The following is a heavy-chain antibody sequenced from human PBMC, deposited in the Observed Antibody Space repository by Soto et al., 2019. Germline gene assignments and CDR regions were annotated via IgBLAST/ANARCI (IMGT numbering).Heavy chain of an antibody. CDR2: AYYRSKWFD. CDR3: ARVRYCRGGSCYYGMDV. Sequence: SQTLSLTCAISGDSVSSDSAAWNWIRQSPSRGLEWLGRAYYRSKWFDDYAVPVKSRITITPDTSRNQLSLQLNSVTPEDTAVYYCARVRYCRGGSCYYGMDVWGQGTTVTVSS. J-gene: IGHJ6*02. V-gene: IGHV6-1*01. D-gene: IGHD2-15*01. CDR1: GDSVSSDSAA.